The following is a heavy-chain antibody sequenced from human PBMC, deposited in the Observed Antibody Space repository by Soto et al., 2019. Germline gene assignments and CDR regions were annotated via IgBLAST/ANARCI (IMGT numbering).Heavy chain of an antibody. CDR2: ISYDGSNK. CDR3: ARDGGCRDGYTVGCNWFDP. V-gene: IGHV3-30*03. Sequence: GGSLRLSCAASGFTFSSYGMHWVRQAPGKGLEWLAVISYDGSNKYYADSVKGRFTISRDNSKNTLYLQMNSLRAEDTAVYYCARDGGCRDGYTVGCNWFDPWGQGTLVTVS. CDR1: GFTFSSYG. D-gene: IGHD5-12*01. J-gene: IGHJ5*02.